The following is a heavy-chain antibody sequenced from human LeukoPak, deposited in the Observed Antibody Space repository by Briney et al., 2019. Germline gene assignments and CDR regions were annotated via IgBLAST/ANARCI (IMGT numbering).Heavy chain of an antibody. CDR3: ARGVAGTYYYYYMDV. Sequence: ASVKVSCKASGYTFTGYYIHWVRQAPGQGLEWMGWINPNSGDTNYAQKFQGRVTMTRDTSISTAYMELSRLRSDDTALYYCARGVAGTYYYYYMDVWGKGTTVTVSS. D-gene: IGHD6-19*01. CDR2: INPNSGDT. CDR1: GYTFTGYY. V-gene: IGHV1-2*02. J-gene: IGHJ6*03.